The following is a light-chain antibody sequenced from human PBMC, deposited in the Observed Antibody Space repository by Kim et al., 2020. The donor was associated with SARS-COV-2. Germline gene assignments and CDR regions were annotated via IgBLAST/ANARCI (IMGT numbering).Light chain of an antibody. CDR2: DDN. CDR1: SGSIANSH. V-gene: IGLV6-57*01. J-gene: IGLJ3*02. Sequence: KTVTISCTRSSGSIANSHVHWYQQRPGSSPPTVVYDDNQRPSGVPDRFSASIDSSSNSAALTISGLKTEDEADYYCQSYDSDSQGVFGGGTKLTVL. CDR3: QSYDSDSQGV.